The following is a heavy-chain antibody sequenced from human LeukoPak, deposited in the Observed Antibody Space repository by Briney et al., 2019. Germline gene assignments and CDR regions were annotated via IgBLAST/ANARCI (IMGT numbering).Heavy chain of an antibody. J-gene: IGHJ4*02. D-gene: IGHD2-21*02. V-gene: IGHV3-74*03. CDR3: ARVHGVTPSY. CDR2: INSDGYSI. CDR1: GFTFSSYG. Sequence: GGSLRLSCAASGFTFSSYGMHWVRQAPGKGLVWVARINSDGYSITYADSVKGRFTISRGNAKKTLYLQMNSLRAEDTAVYYCARVHGVTPSYWGQGTLVTVSS.